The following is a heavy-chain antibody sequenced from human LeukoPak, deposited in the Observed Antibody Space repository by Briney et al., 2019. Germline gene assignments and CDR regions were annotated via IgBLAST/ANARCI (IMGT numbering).Heavy chain of an antibody. V-gene: IGHV3-21*01. D-gene: IGHD6-19*01. CDR3: ATRPLYSSGWPFDY. CDR1: GFTFSSYS. J-gene: IGHJ4*02. Sequence: SLRLSCAASGFTFSSYSMNWVRQAPGKGLEWVSSISSSSSYIYYADSVKGRFTISRDNAKNSLYLQMNSLRAEDTAVYYCATRPLYSSGWPFDYWGQGTLVTVSS. CDR2: ISSSSSYI.